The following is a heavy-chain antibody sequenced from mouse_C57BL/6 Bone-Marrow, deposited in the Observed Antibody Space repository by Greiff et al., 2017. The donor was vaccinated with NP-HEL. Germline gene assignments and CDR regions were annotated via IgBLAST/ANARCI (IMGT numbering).Heavy chain of an antibody. CDR2: IHPNSGST. CDR1: GYTFTSYW. V-gene: IGHV1-64*01. J-gene: IGHJ4*01. Sequence: QVQLQQPGAELVKPGASVKLSCKASGYTFTSYWMHWVKQRPGQGLEWIGMIHPNSGSTNYNEKFKSKATLTVDKSSSTAYMQLSSLTSEDSAVYYCARSDGYYWGYAMDYWGQGTSVTVSS. CDR3: ARSDGYYWGYAMDY. D-gene: IGHD2-3*01.